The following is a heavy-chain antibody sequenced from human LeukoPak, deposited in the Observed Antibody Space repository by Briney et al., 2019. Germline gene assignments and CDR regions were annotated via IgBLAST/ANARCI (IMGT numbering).Heavy chain of an antibody. Sequence: GGSLRLSCAASGFTFSRYWMHWVRQAPGKGLVWVSRINSDGSSTSYADSVKGRFTISRDNAKNTLYLQMNSLRAEDTAVYYCAKVRRQWLVPYFQHWGQGTLVTVSS. J-gene: IGHJ1*01. D-gene: IGHD6-19*01. CDR2: INSDGSST. CDR3: AKVRRQWLVPYFQH. V-gene: IGHV3-74*01. CDR1: GFTFSRYW.